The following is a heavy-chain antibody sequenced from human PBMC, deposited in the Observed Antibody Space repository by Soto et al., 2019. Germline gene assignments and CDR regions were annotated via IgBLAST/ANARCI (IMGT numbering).Heavy chain of an antibody. CDR2: ISGGGGVST. D-gene: IGHD3-10*01. CDR3: AKDAISMVRGVNNWFDP. J-gene: IGHJ5*02. Sequence: GGSLRLSCAASGFTFSSYAMTWVRQAPGKGLEWVSGISGGGGVSTYYADSVKGRFTISRDNSMNTLYLQMNRLRAEDTAVYYCAKDAISMVRGVNNWFDPWGQGTLVPVSS. CDR1: GFTFSSYA. V-gene: IGHV3-23*01.